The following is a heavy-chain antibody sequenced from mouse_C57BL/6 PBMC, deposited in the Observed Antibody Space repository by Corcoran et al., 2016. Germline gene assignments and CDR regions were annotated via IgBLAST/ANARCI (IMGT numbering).Heavy chain of an antibody. J-gene: IGHJ3*01. CDR2: ISDDGSN. Sequence: VQLQDSGPGLVKPSQSLSLTCPFTGYSITSGYYWDWIRQFPGNQLECMGYISDDGSNNHNPSIKNRISITRDTSKNQFFLKLNSVTTEDTATYYCARVYYDYEGAYWGQGTLVTVSA. CDR1: GYSITSGYY. D-gene: IGHD2-4*01. V-gene: IGHV3-6*01. CDR3: ARVYYDYEGAY.